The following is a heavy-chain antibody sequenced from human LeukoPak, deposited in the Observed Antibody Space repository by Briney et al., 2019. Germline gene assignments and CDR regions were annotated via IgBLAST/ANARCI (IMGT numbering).Heavy chain of an antibody. D-gene: IGHD2-21*01. Sequence: PGGSLRLSCTVSGFTFSTYAMSWVRQAPGKGLEWVSAISSSGSATHFADSVKGRFIISRDNSKNTLYLEMKSLRAEDTALYFCAQDGYCGDTQCYTGAIEMWGQGTMVTVS. CDR3: AQDGYCGDTQCYTGAIEM. V-gene: IGHV3-23*01. CDR2: ISSSGSAT. CDR1: GFTFSTYA. J-gene: IGHJ3*02.